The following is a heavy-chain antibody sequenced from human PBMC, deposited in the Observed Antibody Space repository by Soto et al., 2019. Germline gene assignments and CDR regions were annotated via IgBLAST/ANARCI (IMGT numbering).Heavy chain of an antibody. CDR3: VKTRLAGGFDY. D-gene: IGHD3-16*01. CDR1: RFTFNNYA. CDR2: ISASGGST. V-gene: IGHV3-23*01. J-gene: IGHJ4*02. Sequence: EVHLLDSGGGLVQPGGSLRLSCAASRFTFNNYAMSWVRQAPGKGLEWVSSISASGGSTNYADSVKGRFTISRDNSENTVYLQMNSLRAEDTAVYYCVKTRLAGGFDYWGQGSLVTVSS.